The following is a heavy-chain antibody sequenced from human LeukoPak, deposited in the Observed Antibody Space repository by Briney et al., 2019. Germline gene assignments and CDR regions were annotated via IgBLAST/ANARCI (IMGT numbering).Heavy chain of an antibody. CDR3: ARTHYLRFLEDYYYYYMDV. J-gene: IGHJ6*03. D-gene: IGHD3-3*01. CDR2: IYTRGST. V-gene: IGHV4-61*02. CDR1: GDSISSGSYY. Sequence: SETLSLTCTVSGDSISSGSYYWSWIRQPAGKGLEWIGRIYTRGSTNYNPSLKSRVTISVDTSNNQFSLKLSSVTAADTAVYYCARTHYLRFLEDYYYYYMDVWGKGTTVTVSS.